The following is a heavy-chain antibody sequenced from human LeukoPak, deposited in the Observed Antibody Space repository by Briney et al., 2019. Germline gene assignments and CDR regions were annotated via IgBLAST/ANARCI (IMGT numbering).Heavy chain of an antibody. CDR2: ISYDGSNK. CDR3: AEGGIYGDSGDF. J-gene: IGHJ4*02. V-gene: IGHV3-30-3*02. Sequence: PGGSLRLSCAASGFTFSSYAMHWVRQAPGKGLEWVAVISYDGSNKYYADSVKGRFTISRDNSKSTLDLQMNSLRADDTAVYYCAEGGIYGDSGDFWGQGALVIVSS. CDR1: GFTFSSYA. D-gene: IGHD4-17*01.